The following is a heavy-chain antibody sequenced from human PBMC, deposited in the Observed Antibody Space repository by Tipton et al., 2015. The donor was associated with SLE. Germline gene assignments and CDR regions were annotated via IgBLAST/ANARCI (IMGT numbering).Heavy chain of an antibody. J-gene: IGHJ4*02. CDR1: GYTLTSYY. D-gene: IGHD6-13*01. Sequence: QLVQSGAEVKKPGASVKVSCKASGYTLTSYYMHWVRQAPGHGLEWMGIINPSGGSTTYAQKFQGRVTMTRGTSTSTVYMELSGLRSEDTAVHYCARGSSSWPGYWGQGTLVPVSS. CDR3: ARGSSSWPGY. V-gene: IGHV1-46*01. CDR2: INPSGGST.